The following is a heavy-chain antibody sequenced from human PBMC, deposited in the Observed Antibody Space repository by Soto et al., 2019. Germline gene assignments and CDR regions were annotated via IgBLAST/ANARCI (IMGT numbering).Heavy chain of an antibody. V-gene: IGHV2-5*02. Sequence: SGPTREPTQTLTLTCAFSGFSLSTSGVGVGWIRQPPGKALEWLAVIYWDDSKHYSPSLRSRLTITKDTSKNQVVLTMTNMDPMDTGTYYCAHKGPEDWPLDYWGQGTLVTSPQ. CDR3: AHKGPEDWPLDY. CDR2: IYWDDSK. J-gene: IGHJ4*02. D-gene: IGHD3-9*01. CDR1: GFSLSTSGVG.